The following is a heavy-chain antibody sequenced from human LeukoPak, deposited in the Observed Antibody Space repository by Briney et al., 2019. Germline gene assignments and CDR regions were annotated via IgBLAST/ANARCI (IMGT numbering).Heavy chain of an antibody. Sequence: PGGSLRLSCVASGFTFSSYWMSWVRPAPGKGLEWVANIKQDGSEKYYVDSVKGRLTISRDNAKNSLYLQMNSLRAEDTGVYYCAAGNLFDYWGQGTLVTVSS. V-gene: IGHV3-7*01. CDR2: IKQDGSEK. J-gene: IGHJ4*02. CDR3: AAGNLFDY. CDR1: GFTFSSYW. D-gene: IGHD6-13*01.